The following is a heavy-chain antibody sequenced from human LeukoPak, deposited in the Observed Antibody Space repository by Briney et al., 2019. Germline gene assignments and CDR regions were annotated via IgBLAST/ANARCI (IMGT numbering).Heavy chain of an antibody. J-gene: IGHJ2*01. CDR2: ITHGGSA. Sequence: PSETLSLTCGVSSGSLSGYYWRWIRQPPGGGLEWLGEITHGGSANYNPSLKSRVTISGDTSKKQFSLNLTPVTAADTGIYYCARGVDLWGRGTPVTVSA. V-gene: IGHV4-34*01. CDR1: SGSLSGYY. CDR3: ARGVDL.